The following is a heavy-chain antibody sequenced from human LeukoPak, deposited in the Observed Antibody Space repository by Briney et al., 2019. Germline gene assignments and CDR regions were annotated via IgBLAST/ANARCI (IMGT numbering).Heavy chain of an antibody. Sequence: GAPVKVSCKASGGSFSSYVITWVRQAPGQGLEWMGRIIPILGIANYAQKFQGRVTITADKSTSTAYMELRSLRSDDTAVYYCAREGDMVRGVIISWFDPWGQGTLVTVSS. CDR2: IIPILGIA. D-gene: IGHD3-10*01. CDR3: AREGDMVRGVIISWFDP. CDR1: GGSFSSYV. V-gene: IGHV1-69*04. J-gene: IGHJ5*02.